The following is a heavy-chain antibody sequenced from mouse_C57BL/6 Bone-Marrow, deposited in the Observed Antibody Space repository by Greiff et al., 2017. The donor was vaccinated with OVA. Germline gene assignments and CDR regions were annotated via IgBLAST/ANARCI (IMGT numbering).Heavy chain of an antibody. CDR1: GYTFTSYW. J-gene: IGHJ4*01. D-gene: IGHD2-4*01. V-gene: IGHV1-50*01. Sequence: QVQLQQPGAELVKPGASVKLSCKASGYTFTSYWMQWVKQRPGQGLEWIGEIDPSDSYPNYNQKFKGKATLTVDTSSSTAYMQLSSLTSEDSAVYYCATDDYGRYYYAMDYWGQGTSVTVSS. CDR2: IDPSDSYP. CDR3: ATDDYGRYYYAMDY.